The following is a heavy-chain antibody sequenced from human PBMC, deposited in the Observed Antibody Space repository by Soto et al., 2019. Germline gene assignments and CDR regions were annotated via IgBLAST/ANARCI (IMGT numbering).Heavy chain of an antibody. CDR2: VNHSGEA. D-gene: IGHD5-18*01. J-gene: IGHJ4*01. Sequence: SETLSLTCGVYGGSFRNYYWIWVRQPPGKGLEWIGEVNHSGEATYNPSLQSRVTISVDTSKNQFSLKLDSVTAADTAVYYCARDLDTATYFDYWGHGTLVTVSS. V-gene: IGHV4-34*01. CDR3: ARDLDTATYFDY. CDR1: GGSFRNYY.